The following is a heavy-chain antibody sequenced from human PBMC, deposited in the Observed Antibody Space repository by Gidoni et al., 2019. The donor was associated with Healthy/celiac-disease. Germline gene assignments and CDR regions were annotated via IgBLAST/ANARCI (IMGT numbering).Heavy chain of an antibody. Sequence: QVQLQQWGAGLLKPSETLSLTCAVYGGSFSGYYWSWIRQPPGKGLEWIGEIKHSGSTNYNPSLKSRVTISVDTSKNQFSLKLSSVTAADTAVYYCARGGGDSSLEFDYWGQGTLVTVSS. CDR3: ARGGGDSSLEFDY. D-gene: IGHD3-22*01. V-gene: IGHV4-34*01. CDR1: GGSFSGYY. J-gene: IGHJ4*02. CDR2: IKHSGST.